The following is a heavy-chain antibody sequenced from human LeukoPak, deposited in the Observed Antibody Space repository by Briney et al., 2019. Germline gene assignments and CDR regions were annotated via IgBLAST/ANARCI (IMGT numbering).Heavy chain of an antibody. Sequence: GASVKVSCKASGYTFTSYGISWVRQAPGQGLEWMGWISAYNGSTNYAQKLQGRVTMTTDTSTSTAYMELRSLRSDDTAVYYCARDTDYGDYEPQYYYYYMDVWGKGTTVTISS. CDR3: ARDTDYGDYEPQYYYYYMDV. CDR1: GYTFTSYG. CDR2: ISAYNGST. J-gene: IGHJ6*03. D-gene: IGHD4-17*01. V-gene: IGHV1-18*01.